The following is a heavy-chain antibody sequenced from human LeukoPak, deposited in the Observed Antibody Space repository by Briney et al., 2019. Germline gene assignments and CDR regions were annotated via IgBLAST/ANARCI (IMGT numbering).Heavy chain of an antibody. V-gene: IGHV4-4*07. D-gene: IGHD5-24*01. CDR3: ARGLTRGRDGYNYRAVAFDI. CDR2: IYTSGST. J-gene: IGHJ3*02. CDR1: GGSISSYY. Sequence: SETLSLTCTVSGGSISSYYWSWIRQPAGKGLEWIGRIYTSGSTNYNPSLKSRVTMSVDTSKNQFSLKLSSVTAADTAVYYCARGLTRGRDGYNYRAVAFDIWGQGTMVTVSS.